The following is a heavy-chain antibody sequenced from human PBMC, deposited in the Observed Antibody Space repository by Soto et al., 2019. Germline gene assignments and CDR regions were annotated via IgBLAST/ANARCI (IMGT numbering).Heavy chain of an antibody. Sequence: QVQLVESGGGVVQPGGSLRLSCAASGLTFSNYGMHWVRQAPGEGLEWVAVIWYDGNNKYYADSVKGRFTISRDNSNNTLYVQMTSLRAEDTAVYYCARGLHSLFDYWGQGTLVTVSS. CDR3: ARGLHSLFDY. CDR1: GLTFSNYG. V-gene: IGHV3-33*01. D-gene: IGHD2-21*01. CDR2: IWYDGNNK. J-gene: IGHJ4*02.